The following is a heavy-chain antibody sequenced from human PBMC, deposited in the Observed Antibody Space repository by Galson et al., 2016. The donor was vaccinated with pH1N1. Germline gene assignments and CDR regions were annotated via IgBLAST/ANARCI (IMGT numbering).Heavy chain of an antibody. Sequence: SLRLSCAASGFSVSSSYMSWVRQTPGKGLEWVSIIYSSRDGNYADSIYYADSMKGRFTVSRDTSRNTLFLHMSGLRAEDTAMYYCATSTRPNLADFWGQGTLVTVSS. D-gene: IGHD6-6*01. CDR1: GFSVSSSY. CDR3: ATSTRPNLADF. V-gene: IGHV3-23*05. J-gene: IGHJ4*02. CDR2: IYSSRDGNYADSI.